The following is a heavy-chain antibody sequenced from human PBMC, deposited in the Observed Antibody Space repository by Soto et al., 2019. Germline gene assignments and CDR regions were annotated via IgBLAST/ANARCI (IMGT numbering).Heavy chain of an antibody. Sequence: PSQTLSLTCAISGDSVSNTNVGWHLIRQSPSSGLEWLGRTYYRSKWGNDYAESVKGRISINPDTSKNQFSLQLNSVTPEDTAVYYCARGYNYGHDYWGQGTLVTVSS. CDR2: TYYRSKWGN. J-gene: IGHJ4*02. D-gene: IGHD5-18*01. V-gene: IGHV6-1*01. CDR3: ARGYNYGHDY. CDR1: GDSVSNTNVG.